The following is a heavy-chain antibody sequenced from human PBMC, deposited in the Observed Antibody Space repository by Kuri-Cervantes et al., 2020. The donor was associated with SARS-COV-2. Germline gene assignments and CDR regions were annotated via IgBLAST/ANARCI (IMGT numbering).Heavy chain of an antibody. D-gene: IGHD3-16*01. J-gene: IGHJ4*02. V-gene: IGHV1-18*01. Sequence: ASVKVSCKASGYTFINFDLNWVRQAPGQGLEWMGRISAYNGNTNYAQKFQGRVTMTTDTSTSTAYMDLRSLRSDDTAVYYCARGEGIGGLMGMLRWRGAGPLDFWGQGTLVTVSS. CDR3: ARGEGIGGLMGMLRWRGAGPLDF. CDR1: GYTFINFD. CDR2: ISAYNGNT.